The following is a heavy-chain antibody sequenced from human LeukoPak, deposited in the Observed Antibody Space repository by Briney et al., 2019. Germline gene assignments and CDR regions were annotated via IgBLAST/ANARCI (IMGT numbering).Heavy chain of an antibody. CDR2: IKQDGSDK. CDR1: GLTFSTYW. J-gene: IGHJ4*02. Sequence: GGSLRLSCAASGLTFSTYWMTWVRQAPGKGLEWVANIKQDGSDKYYVDSVKGRFTISRDNAKSSLYLQMSSLRADDTAMYYCTTKVDYWGQGILVTVSS. CDR3: TTKVDY. D-gene: IGHD1-1*01. V-gene: IGHV3-7*01.